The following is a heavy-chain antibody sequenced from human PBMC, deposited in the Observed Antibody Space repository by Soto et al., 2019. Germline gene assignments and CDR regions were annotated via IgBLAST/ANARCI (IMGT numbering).Heavy chain of an antibody. CDR2: IYYRGNT. D-gene: IGHD2-15*01. CDR3: ARGKSSWSNWFDP. Sequence: PSETLSLTCTVSGASISSGDYFWSWVRQSPGKGLEFIGNIYYRGNTYYKPPLKSRVTISIDTSKNQFSLKPTSVTAADTAVYYCARGKSSWSNWFDPWGQGRLATVSS. J-gene: IGHJ5*02. CDR1: GASISSGDYF. V-gene: IGHV4-30-4*01.